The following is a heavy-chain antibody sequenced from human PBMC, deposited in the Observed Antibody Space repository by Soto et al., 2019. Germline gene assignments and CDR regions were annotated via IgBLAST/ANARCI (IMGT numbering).Heavy chain of an antibody. V-gene: IGHV1-69*02. J-gene: IGHJ2*01. CDR1: GGTLTSNT. CDR2: IIPLVEMA. D-gene: IGHD3-10*01. Sequence: QVQLVQSGPEVKKPGSSVKVSCTASGGTLTSNTINWVRQAPGQGLEWMGRIIPLVEMANYAQKFQGRITITANTSTSAPYMELSSLRSEDTAVYYCARGDTSFDIWGRGTLITVSS. CDR3: ARGDTSFDI.